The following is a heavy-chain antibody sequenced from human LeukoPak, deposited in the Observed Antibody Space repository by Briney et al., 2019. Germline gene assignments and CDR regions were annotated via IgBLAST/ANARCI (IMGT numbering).Heavy chain of an antibody. Sequence: SVKVSCKASGYTFTSYYMHWVRQAPGQGLEWMGVINPSGGSTSYAQKFQGRVTMTRDTSTSTVYMELSSLRSEDTAVYYCARVARRYSSGWYAFDIWGQGTMVTVSS. J-gene: IGHJ3*02. CDR1: GYTFTSYY. D-gene: IGHD6-19*01. V-gene: IGHV1-46*03. CDR2: INPSGGST. CDR3: ARVARRYSSGWYAFDI.